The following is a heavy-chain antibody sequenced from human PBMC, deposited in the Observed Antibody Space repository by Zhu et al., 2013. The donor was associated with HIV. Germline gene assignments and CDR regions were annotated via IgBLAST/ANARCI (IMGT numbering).Heavy chain of an antibody. CDR3: ARDQLRLNFDY. J-gene: IGHJ4*02. D-gene: IGHD1-1*01. Sequence: QVQLVQSGAEVKKPGASVKVSCKASGLHLHQRRVTVGCGRALDNSLNGSHGSIPTMASQELHKSLEDRVFLAKDASKSTVYMELKDLRPDDTAIYYCARDQLRLNFDYWGPGTQVTVSS. CDR2: SIPTMAS. V-gene: IGHV1-18*01. CDR1: GLHLHQRRV.